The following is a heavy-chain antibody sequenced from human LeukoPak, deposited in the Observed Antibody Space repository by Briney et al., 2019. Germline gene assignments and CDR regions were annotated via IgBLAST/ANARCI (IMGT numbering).Heavy chain of an antibody. CDR2: ISSSSNTI. J-gene: IGHJ4*02. V-gene: IGHV3-48*01. D-gene: IGHD2-2*01. CDR3: ARHCSSTSCLDGV. CDR1: GFTFSSYS. Sequence: GGSLRLSCAASGFTFSSYSMNWVRQAPGKGLEWVSCISSSSNTIYYADSVKGRFTISRDNAKNSLYLQMNSLRAEDTAVYYCARHCSSTSCLDGVRGQGTLVTVSS.